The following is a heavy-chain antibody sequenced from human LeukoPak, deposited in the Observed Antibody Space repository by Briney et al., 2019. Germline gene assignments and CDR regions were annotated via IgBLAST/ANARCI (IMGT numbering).Heavy chain of an antibody. CDR1: GFTFSDYY. D-gene: IGHD3-10*01. CDR2: ISSSGRNT. Sequence: GGSLRLSCAASGFTFSDYYMSWIRQAPGEGLEWVSHISSSGRNTYYADCSKGRFTISRDNAKNSLYLQMNSLRAEDTAVYYCARDSTSGGFDFWGQGTLVTVSS. CDR3: ARDSTSGGFDF. J-gene: IGHJ4*02. V-gene: IGHV3-11*04.